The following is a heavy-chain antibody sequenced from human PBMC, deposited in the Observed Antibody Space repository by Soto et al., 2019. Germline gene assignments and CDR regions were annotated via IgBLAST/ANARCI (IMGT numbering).Heavy chain of an antibody. CDR3: GRALGYIRES. CDR1: VYTFPDYG. J-gene: IGHJ5*02. Sequence: QVRLVQSPDEVKKPGASVLFSCKTSVYTFPDYGIPRGPQAPEQGLERMAWISTAHSHLGYAQKLQRRVTMTLDRSTRKAYMELRSLTSDDRAVYFCGRALGYIRESCGQGTLVSVSS. CDR2: ISTAHSHL. D-gene: IGHD2-2*02. V-gene: IGHV1-18*01.